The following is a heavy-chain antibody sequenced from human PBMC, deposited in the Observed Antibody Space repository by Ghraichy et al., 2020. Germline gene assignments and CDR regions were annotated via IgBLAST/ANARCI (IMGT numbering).Heavy chain of an antibody. CDR2: VSGSGGYT. V-gene: IGHV3-23*01. CDR1: GFTFNNYA. D-gene: IGHD1-26*01. Sequence: ETLSLTCAASGFTFNNYAMSWVRQAPGKGLEWVSAVSGSGGYTYYADSVQGRFSISRDNSENTVFLQMNCLRAEDTAIYYCAKDRFSGTYPYHFDYWGQGMLVTVSS. J-gene: IGHJ4*02. CDR3: AKDRFSGTYPYHFDY.